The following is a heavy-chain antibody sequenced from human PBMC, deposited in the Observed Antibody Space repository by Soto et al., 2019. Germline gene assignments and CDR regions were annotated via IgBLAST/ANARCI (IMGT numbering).Heavy chain of an antibody. CDR2: INPNSGGT. CDR3: AREGVISDDAFDI. V-gene: IGHV1-2*02. J-gene: IGHJ3*02. D-gene: IGHD6-13*01. CDR1: GYTFTGYY. Sequence: AASVKVSCKASGYTFTGYYLHWVRQAPGQGLEWMGWINPNSGGTHYAQKFQVRVTMTRDPSISTAYMELSRLRSEDTAVYYCAREGVISDDAFDIWGQGTMVTVSS.